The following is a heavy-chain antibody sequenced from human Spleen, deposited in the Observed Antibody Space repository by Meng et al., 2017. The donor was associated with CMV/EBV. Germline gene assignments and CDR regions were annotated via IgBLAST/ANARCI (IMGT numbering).Heavy chain of an antibody. J-gene: IGHJ4*02. Sequence: SGGSVSSGSYYWSWIRQPPGKGLEWIEYIYYSGSTNYNPSLKSRVTISVDTSKNQFSLKLSSVTAADTAVYYCAREGTTVTKYYFDYWGQGTLVTVSS. CDR2: IYYSGST. V-gene: IGHV4-61*01. D-gene: IGHD4-11*01. CDR3: AREGTTVTKYYFDY. CDR1: GGSVSSGSYY.